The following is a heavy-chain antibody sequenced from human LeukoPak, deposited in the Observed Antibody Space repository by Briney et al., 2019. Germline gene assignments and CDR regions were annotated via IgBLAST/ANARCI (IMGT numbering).Heavy chain of an antibody. CDR2: INPNSGGT. V-gene: IGHV1-2*02. CDR3: ASGRGSGSLR. CDR1: GYTFNVYF. J-gene: IGHJ4*02. D-gene: IGHD1-26*01. Sequence: ASVKVSFKASGYTFNVYFMQWVRQAPGQGREWMGWINPNSGGTNYAQKFQGRVTMTLDTSNSAAYMELTSLTPDDTAIYYCASGRGSGSLRWGQGTLVTVSS.